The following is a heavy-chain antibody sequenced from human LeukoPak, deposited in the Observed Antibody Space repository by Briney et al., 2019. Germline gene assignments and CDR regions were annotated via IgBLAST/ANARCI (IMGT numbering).Heavy chain of an antibody. CDR3: TRGILGYCSGGSCSEWFDP. CDR2: IRRTASGGTT. V-gene: IGHV3-49*04. CDR1: GFTFGDYA. J-gene: IGHJ5*02. Sequence: GGSLRLSCTASGFTFGDYAMSWVRQAPGKGLEWVGFIRRTASGGTTEYAASVKGRLTISRDDSKSIAYLQMNSLKTEDTAVYYCTRGILGYCSGGSCSEWFDPWGQGTLVTVSS. D-gene: IGHD2-15*01.